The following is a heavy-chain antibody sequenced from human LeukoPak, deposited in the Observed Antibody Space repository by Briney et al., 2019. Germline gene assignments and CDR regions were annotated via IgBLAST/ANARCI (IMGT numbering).Heavy chain of an antibody. D-gene: IGHD4-23*01. V-gene: IGHV4-4*09. CDR2: IYTSGST. CDR1: GGSISSYY. Sequence: SETLSLTCTVSGGSISSYYWSWIRQPPGKGLEWIGYIYTSGSTNCNPSLKSRVTISVDTSKNQFSLKLSSVTAADTAVYYCARGGKRNWDYYYMDVWGKGTTVTVSS. J-gene: IGHJ6*03. CDR3: ARGGKRNWDYYYMDV.